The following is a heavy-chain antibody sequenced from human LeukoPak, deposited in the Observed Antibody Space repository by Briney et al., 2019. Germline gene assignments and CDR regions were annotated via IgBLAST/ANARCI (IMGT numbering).Heavy chain of an antibody. V-gene: IGHV1-69*13. CDR3: AREWGAAGTFDY. Sequence: GASVKVSCKASGGTFSSYAISWVRQAPGQGLEWMGGIIPIFGTANYAQKFQGRVTNTADESTSTAYMELSSLRSEDTAVYYCAREWGAAGTFDYWGQGTLVTVSS. CDR2: IIPIFGTA. D-gene: IGHD6-13*01. J-gene: IGHJ4*02. CDR1: GGTFSSYA.